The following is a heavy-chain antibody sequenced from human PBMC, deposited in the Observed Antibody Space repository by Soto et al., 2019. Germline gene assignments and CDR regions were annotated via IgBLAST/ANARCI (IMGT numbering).Heavy chain of an antibody. CDR3: ARYIAVAGEDYFDY. V-gene: IGHV3-48*03. CDR1: GFTFSSYE. D-gene: IGHD6-19*01. CDR2: ISSSGSTI. J-gene: IGHJ4*02. Sequence: GGSLRLSCAASGFTFSSYEMNWVRQAPGKGLEWVSYISSSGSTIYYADSVKGRFTISRDNAKNSLYLQMNSLRAEDTAVYYCARYIAVAGEDYFDYWGQGTLVTVSS.